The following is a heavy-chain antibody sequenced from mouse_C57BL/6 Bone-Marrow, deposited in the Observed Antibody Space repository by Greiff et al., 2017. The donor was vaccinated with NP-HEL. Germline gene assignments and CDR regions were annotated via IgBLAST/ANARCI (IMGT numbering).Heavy chain of an antibody. CDR3: AREGNSNYEGLYAMDY. CDR1: GFTFSDYY. J-gene: IGHJ4*01. Sequence: EVHLVESEGGLVQPGSSMKLSCTASGFTFSDYYMAWVRQVPEKGLEWVANINYDGSSTYYLDSLKSRFIISRDNAKNILYLQMSSLKSEDTATYYCAREGNSNYEGLYAMDYWGQGTSVTVSS. CDR2: INYDGSST. V-gene: IGHV5-16*01. D-gene: IGHD2-5*01.